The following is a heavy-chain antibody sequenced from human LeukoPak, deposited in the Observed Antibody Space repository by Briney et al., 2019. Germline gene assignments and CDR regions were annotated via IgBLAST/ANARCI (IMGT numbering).Heavy chain of an antibody. CDR2: NYSGGGT. Sequence: GGSLRLSCAASGFIVSNNFLSWVRQAPGKGLEWVSVNYSGGGTIYADSVKGRFTISRDNSKNMVFLQMNSLRAEDTTVYYCVRHGEGRAFDSWGQGTMVTISS. V-gene: IGHV3-66*04. J-gene: IGHJ3*01. CDR3: VRHGEGRAFDS. D-gene: IGHD3-10*01. CDR1: GFIVSNNF.